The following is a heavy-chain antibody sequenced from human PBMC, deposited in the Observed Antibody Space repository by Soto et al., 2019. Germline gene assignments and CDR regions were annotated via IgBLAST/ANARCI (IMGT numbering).Heavy chain of an antibody. CDR2: ISSSSSTI. CDR1: GFTFSTYS. J-gene: IGHJ4*02. D-gene: IGHD3-10*01. CDR3: AKQYCSGSYYYGGSRGHFDD. Sequence: GGSLRLSCSASGFTFSTYSMNWVRQAPGKGLEWVSYISSSSSTIFYTDSVKGRFTVSRDNAKNSLYLQMNSLRAEDTAVYYGAKQYCSGSYYYGGSRGHFDDWGQGTLVTVSS. V-gene: IGHV3-48*01.